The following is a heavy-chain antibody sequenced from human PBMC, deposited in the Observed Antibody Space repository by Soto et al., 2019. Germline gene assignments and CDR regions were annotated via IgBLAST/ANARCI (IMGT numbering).Heavy chain of an antibody. V-gene: IGHV4-31*02. Sequence: ALCLSCAVSGVTFSSRSHYWSRLRRHPGRGLEWIDYIYYAGNTYCNPSLKSRLAISVDTSKIQFSLKLTSVAAADTAVYYCARDPRCAYYHDHWGQGPLVTVSS. D-gene: IGHD3-22*01. CDR2: IYYAGNT. CDR1: GVTFSSRSHY. CDR3: ARDPRCAYYHDH. J-gene: IGHJ4*02.